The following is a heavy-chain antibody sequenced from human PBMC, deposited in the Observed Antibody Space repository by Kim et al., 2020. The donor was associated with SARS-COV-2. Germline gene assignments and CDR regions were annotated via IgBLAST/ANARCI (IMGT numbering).Heavy chain of an antibody. D-gene: IGHD6-13*01. CDR3: AKVIAAAGMEYYFDY. V-gene: IGHV3-30*02. J-gene: IGHJ4*02. Sequence: DSVKGRFTISRDNSKNTLYLQMNSLRAEDTAVYYCAKVIAAAGMEYYFDYWGQGTLVTVSS.